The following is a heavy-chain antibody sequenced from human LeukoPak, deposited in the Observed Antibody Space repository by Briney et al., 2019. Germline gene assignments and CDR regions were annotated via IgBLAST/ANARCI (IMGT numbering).Heavy chain of an antibody. V-gene: IGHV1-2*02. CDR2: INPNSGGT. J-gene: IGHJ6*02. CDR1: GYTFTVYY. Sequence: ASVNVSCTASGYTFTVYYMHWVRQAPGQGVEWMGWINPNSGGTNYAQKFQGRVTMTRDTSISTAYMELSRLRSDDTAVYYCARGAVDTAMVYYYGMDVWGQGTTVTVSS. CDR3: ARGAVDTAMVYYYGMDV. D-gene: IGHD5-18*01.